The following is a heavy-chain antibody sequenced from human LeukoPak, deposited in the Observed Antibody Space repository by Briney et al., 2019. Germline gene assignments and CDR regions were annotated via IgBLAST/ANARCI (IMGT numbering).Heavy chain of an antibody. Sequence: PGGSLRLSCAASGFTFSSYAMSWVRQAPGKGLEWVSAISGSGGSTYYADSVKGRFTISRDNSKNTLYLQMNSLRAEDTAVYYCARVDGGNGILNYWGQGTLVTVSS. CDR2: ISGSGGST. V-gene: IGHV3-23*01. CDR3: ARVDGGNGILNY. D-gene: IGHD4-23*01. J-gene: IGHJ4*02. CDR1: GFTFSSYA.